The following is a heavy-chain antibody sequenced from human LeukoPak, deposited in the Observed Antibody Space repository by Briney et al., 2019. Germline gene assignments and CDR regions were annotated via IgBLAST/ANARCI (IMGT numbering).Heavy chain of an antibody. CDR1: GFTFSSNY. Sequence: RGGSLRLSCAASGFTFSSNYMSWVRQAPGKGLEWVSVIYSGGSTYYADSVKGRFTISRDNSKSTLYLQMNSLRAEDTAVYYCARDAPPSIVGATWPRGVYWGQGTLVTVSS. CDR3: ARDAPPSIVGATWPRGVY. J-gene: IGHJ4*02. D-gene: IGHD1-26*01. V-gene: IGHV3-53*01. CDR2: IYSGGST.